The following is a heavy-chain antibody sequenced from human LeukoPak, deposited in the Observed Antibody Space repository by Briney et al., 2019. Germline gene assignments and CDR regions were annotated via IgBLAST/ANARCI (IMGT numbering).Heavy chain of an antibody. Sequence: PGGSLRLSCATSGFPFSSYWMLWVRQAPGKGLVWVPRINGDGTVTTYADSVEGRFTISRDNTKNILYLQMNNLRAEDTATYYCSRSQFDYWGQGVLVTVSS. V-gene: IGHV3-74*03. CDR1: GFPFSSYW. CDR2: INGDGTVT. CDR3: SRSQFDY. J-gene: IGHJ4*02.